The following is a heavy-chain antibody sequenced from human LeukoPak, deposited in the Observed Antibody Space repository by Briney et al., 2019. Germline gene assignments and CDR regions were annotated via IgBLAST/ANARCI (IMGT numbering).Heavy chain of an antibody. Sequence: VASVTVSCKASGYTFTSYYMHWVRQAPGQGLEWMGIINPSGGSTSYAQKFQGRVTMTRDTSTSTVYMELSSLRSEDTAVYYCAREGLRCSSTGCYNANAFDIWGQGTMVTVSS. CDR1: GYTFTSYY. CDR3: AREGLRCSSTGCYNANAFDI. CDR2: INPSGGST. J-gene: IGHJ3*02. V-gene: IGHV1-46*01. D-gene: IGHD2-2*02.